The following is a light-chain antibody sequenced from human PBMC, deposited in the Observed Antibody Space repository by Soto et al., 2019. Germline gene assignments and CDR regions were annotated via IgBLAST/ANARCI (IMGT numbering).Light chain of an antibody. CDR1: QSISNY. Sequence: DIQMTQSPSSLSASVGDRVTITCRASQSISNYLSWFQQKPGKAPKLLIYAASSLQSGVPSRFSGSGSGTDFTLTISSLQPEDFANYYCQQSYTTPQTFGQGTKVEVK. CDR2: AAS. CDR3: QQSYTTPQT. J-gene: IGKJ1*01. V-gene: IGKV1-39*01.